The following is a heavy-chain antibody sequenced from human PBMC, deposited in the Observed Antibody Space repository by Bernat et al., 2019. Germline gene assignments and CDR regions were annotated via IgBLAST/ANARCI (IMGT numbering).Heavy chain of an antibody. J-gene: IGHJ3*02. CDR1: GFTVSSNY. D-gene: IGHD3-22*01. Sequence: EVQLVESGGGLVQPGGTLRLSCAASGFTVSSNYMSWVRQAPGKGLEWVSVIYSGGSTYYADSVKGRFTISRDNSKNTLYLQMNSLRAEDTAVYYCARDRSYDSSGRPLRDFDIWGQGTMVTVSS. CDR2: IYSGGST. V-gene: IGHV3-66*01. CDR3: ARDRSYDSSGRPLRDFDI.